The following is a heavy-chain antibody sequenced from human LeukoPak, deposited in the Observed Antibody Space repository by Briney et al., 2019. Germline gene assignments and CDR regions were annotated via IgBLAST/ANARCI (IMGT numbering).Heavy chain of an antibody. J-gene: IGHJ5*02. CDR3: ARIGGWYVSGQYWFDP. V-gene: IGHV1-69*01. Sequence: ASVKVSCKXSGGTFSSYAISWVRQAPRQGLEWMGRIIPIFGTANYAQKFQGRVTITADESTSTAYMELSSLRSEDTAVYYCARIGGWYVSGQYWFDPWGQGTLVTVSS. D-gene: IGHD6-19*01. CDR2: IIPIFGTA. CDR1: GGTFSSYA.